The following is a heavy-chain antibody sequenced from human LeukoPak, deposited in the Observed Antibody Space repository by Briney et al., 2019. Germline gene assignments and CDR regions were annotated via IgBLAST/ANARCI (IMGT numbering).Heavy chain of an antibody. CDR2: IYQSGSGSS. CDR3: ASTLRFLPYRRFDY. CDR1: GGSIISSNYY. Sequence: PGGSLRLSCSVSGGSIISSNYYWGWIRQPPGKGLEWIGSIYQSGSGSSYYNPSLKSRVTIFGDTSKNQFFLRLSSVTAADTAVYYCASTLRFLPYRRFDYWGQGTLVTVPS. D-gene: IGHD3-3*01. J-gene: IGHJ4*02. V-gene: IGHV4-39*01.